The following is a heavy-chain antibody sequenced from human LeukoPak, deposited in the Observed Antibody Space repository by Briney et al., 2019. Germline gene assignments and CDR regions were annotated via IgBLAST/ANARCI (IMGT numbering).Heavy chain of an antibody. CDR3: ATNAVTTLPYFDY. Sequence: GGSLRLSCAASGFTFSSYGMHWVRQAPGKGLEWVAVISYDGSNKYYADSVKGRFTISRDNSKNTLYLQMSSLRSEDTAVYYCATNAVTTLPYFDYWGQGTLVTVSS. CDR2: ISYDGSNK. J-gene: IGHJ4*02. CDR1: GFTFSSYG. D-gene: IGHD4-17*01. V-gene: IGHV3-30*03.